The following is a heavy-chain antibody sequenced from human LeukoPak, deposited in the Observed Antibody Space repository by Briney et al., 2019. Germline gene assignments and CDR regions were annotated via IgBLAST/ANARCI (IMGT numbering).Heavy chain of an antibody. CDR3: ARDPPRRYSSSSLMNYYYGMDV. Sequence: PGASVKVSCKASGYTFTSYYMHWVRQAPGQGLEWMGIINPSGGSTSYAQKFQGRVTMTRDTSTSTVYMELSSLRSEDTAVYYCARDPPRRYSSSSLMNYYYGMDVWGQGTTVTVPS. D-gene: IGHD6-6*01. V-gene: IGHV1-46*01. CDR2: INPSGGST. J-gene: IGHJ6*02. CDR1: GYTFTSYY.